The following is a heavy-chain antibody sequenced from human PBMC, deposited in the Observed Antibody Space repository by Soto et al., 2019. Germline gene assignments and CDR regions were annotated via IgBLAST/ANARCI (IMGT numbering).Heavy chain of an antibody. D-gene: IGHD4-17*01. J-gene: IGHJ4*02. CDR2: IRSKANGGAT. CDR1: GFTFGNFA. CDR3: TRGYGGADY. V-gene: IGHV3-49*04. Sequence: EVQLVESGGGLVKPGRSLRLSCTASGFTFGNFAMSCVRQAPGKGLEWVGFIRSKANGGATEYAASVKGRFTVSRDDSKSIAYLQMNSLKTEDTAVYYCTRGYGGADYWGQGTLVTVSS.